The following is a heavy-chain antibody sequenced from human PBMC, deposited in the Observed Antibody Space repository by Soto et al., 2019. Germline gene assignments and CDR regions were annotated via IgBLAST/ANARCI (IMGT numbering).Heavy chain of an antibody. CDR2: INPSGGSP. Sequence: ATSVAGSGAPCRYTFRYHIYLLRHGPGQGLEWMGIINPSGGSPSYAQKFQGRVTMTRDTSTSTVYMELGSLRSEDTAVYYCARGDFGVVKAMDVWCNGITVTVS. V-gene: IGHV1-46*01. J-gene: IGHJ6*04. D-gene: IGHD3-3*01. CDR3: ARGDFGVVKAMDV. CDR1: RYTFRYH.